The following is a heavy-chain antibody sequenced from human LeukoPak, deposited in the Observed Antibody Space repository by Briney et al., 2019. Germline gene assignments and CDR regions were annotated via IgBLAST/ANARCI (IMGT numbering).Heavy chain of an antibody. CDR2: IYSNGDT. CDR1: GDSISSGSYY. CDR3: ASRHSKQQPYYYYMDI. D-gene: IGHD6-13*01. Sequence: SQNLSLTCTVYGDSISSGSYYWSWIRQPAGKGLEWIGRIYSNGDTKFNPSLKSRATISLDTSKNQFSLKLSSATAADTAVYYCASRHSKQQPYYYYMDIWGKGTTVTVSS. V-gene: IGHV4-61*02. J-gene: IGHJ6*03.